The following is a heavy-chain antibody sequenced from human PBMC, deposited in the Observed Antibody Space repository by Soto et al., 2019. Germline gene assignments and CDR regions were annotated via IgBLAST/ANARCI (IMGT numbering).Heavy chain of an antibody. J-gene: IGHJ2*01. D-gene: IGHD4-4*01. V-gene: IGHV2-5*02. CDR2: IYWDDDT. CDR1: GFSLTTRGVG. CDR3: AHQLYNNDWYFDL. Sequence: QITLKESGPTLVKPTQTLTLTCTFSGFSLTTRGVGVGWVRQPPRKALEWLAVIYWDDDTRYRPSLRSRLTTTKDTSKNQVVLTMTNVDPADTATYYCAHQLYNNDWYFDLWGRGTLVTVSS.